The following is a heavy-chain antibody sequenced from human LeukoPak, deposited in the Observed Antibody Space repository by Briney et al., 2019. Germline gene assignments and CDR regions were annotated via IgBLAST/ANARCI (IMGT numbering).Heavy chain of an antibody. Sequence: SETLSLTCTVSGGSLSNSYWSWIRQPAGEGLEWIGRVYTRGNTDYNPSLKSRVTMSIDTSKNQFSLKLSSVTAADTAVYYCARDIWNGGRWSDPWGQGTLVIVSS. J-gene: IGHJ5*02. D-gene: IGHD1-1*01. V-gene: IGHV4-4*07. CDR1: GGSLSNSY. CDR3: ARDIWNGGRWSDP. CDR2: VYTRGNT.